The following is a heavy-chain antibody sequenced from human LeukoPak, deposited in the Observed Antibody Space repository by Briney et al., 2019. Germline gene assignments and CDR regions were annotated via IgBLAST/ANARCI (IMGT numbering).Heavy chain of an antibody. D-gene: IGHD6-13*01. J-gene: IGHJ6*02. V-gene: IGHV3-23*01. CDR2: ISGSGGST. Sequence: GGALRLSCAASGFTFSSYAMSWGRQAPGKGLEWVSPISGSGGSTYYADYVKGRFTISRDKSKNTLYLQKNSLRAEDTAVYYWWGVAAAGNYYYYYGMDVWGQGTTVTVSS. CDR1: GFTFSSYA. CDR3: WGVAAAGNYYYYYGMDV.